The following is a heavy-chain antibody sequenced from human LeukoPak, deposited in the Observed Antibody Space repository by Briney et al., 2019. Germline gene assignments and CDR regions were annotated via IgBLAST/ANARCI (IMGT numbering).Heavy chain of an antibody. CDR2: INPSGGST. CDR3: AREGPYYDFWSGYTDAFDI. D-gene: IGHD3-3*01. V-gene: IGHV1-46*01. J-gene: IGHJ3*02. CDR1: GYTFTRYY. Sequence: GASVKVSCKASGYTFTRYYMHWVRQAPGQGLEWMGIINPSGGSTSYAQKFQGRVTMTRDMSTSTVYMELSSLRSEDTAVYYCAREGPYYDFWSGYTDAFDIWGQGTMVTVSS.